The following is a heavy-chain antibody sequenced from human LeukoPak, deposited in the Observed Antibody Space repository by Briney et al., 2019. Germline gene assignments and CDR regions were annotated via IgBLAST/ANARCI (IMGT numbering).Heavy chain of an antibody. CDR1: GFTVSSNS. V-gene: IGHV3-21*01. CDR2: ISSSSSYI. D-gene: IGHD4-17*01. J-gene: IGHJ6*02. Sequence: GGSLRLSCAASGFTVSSNSMSWVRQAPGKGLEWVSSISSSSSYIYYADSVKGRFTISRDNAKNSLYLQMNSLRAEDTAVYYCASFAGDYYYYYGMDVWGQGTTVTVSS. CDR3: ASFAGDYYYYYGMDV.